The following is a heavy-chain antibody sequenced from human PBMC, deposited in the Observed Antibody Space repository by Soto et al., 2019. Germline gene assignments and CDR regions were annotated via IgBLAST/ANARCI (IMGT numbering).Heavy chain of an antibody. CDR1: GGSISNYY. V-gene: IGHV4-59*12. D-gene: IGHD4-17*01. J-gene: IGHJ5*02. CDR3: AKDAFAVTTFRSYRFDP. CDR2: FYYTGIT. Sequence: PSETLSLTCTVSGGSISNYYWSWIRQPPGKGLEWIGYFYYTGITNYNPSLKSRVSMSVDTSKNQFSLKLSSVTAADTAVYYCAKDAFAVTTFRSYRFDPWGQGTLVTVSS.